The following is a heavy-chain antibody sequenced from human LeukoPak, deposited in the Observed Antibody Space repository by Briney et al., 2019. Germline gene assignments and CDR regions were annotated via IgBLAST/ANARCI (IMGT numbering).Heavy chain of an antibody. CDR1: GFTLKNYW. V-gene: IGHV3-74*01. CDR2: INGDGSNS. D-gene: IGHD3-16*01. J-gene: IGHJ4*02. CDR3: ARTSPTSHFDF. Sequence: GGSLRLSCAASGFTLKNYWMHWVRQTPGKRPVWVSGINGDGSNSNYADSVKGRFTISRDNARNTLYLQMNGLRAEDTALYYCARTSPTSHFDFWGQGTLVTVSS.